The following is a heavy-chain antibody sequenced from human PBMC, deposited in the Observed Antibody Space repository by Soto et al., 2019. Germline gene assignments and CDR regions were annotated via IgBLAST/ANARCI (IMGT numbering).Heavy chain of an antibody. J-gene: IGHJ2*01. CDR1: GGSVSGGSYC. CDR3: WIVPLTTYFYL. V-gene: IGHV4-61*01. Sequence: QVQLQESGPGLVKPSETLSLTCTVSGGSVSGGSYCWSWIRQPPGKGLECIGYVYKSGSTTYNPSLKRRVTISVDTSKNQFSLVLSSVTAWYMSIYYCWIVPLTTYFYLWGRGPLVTVSS. D-gene: IGHD3-9*01. CDR2: VYKSGST.